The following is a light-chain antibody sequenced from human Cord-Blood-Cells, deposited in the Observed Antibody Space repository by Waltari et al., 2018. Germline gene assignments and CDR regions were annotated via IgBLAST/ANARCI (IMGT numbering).Light chain of an antibody. V-gene: IGKV1-39*01. J-gene: IGKJ1*01. CDR2: AAS. Sequence: DIQMTQSTSSLSASVGDRLPITCRASQSISSYLNWYQQKPGKAPKLLIYAASSLQSGVPSRFSGSGSGTDFTLTISSLQPEDFATYYCQQSYSTPWTFGQGTKVEIK. CDR3: QQSYSTPWT. CDR1: QSISSY.